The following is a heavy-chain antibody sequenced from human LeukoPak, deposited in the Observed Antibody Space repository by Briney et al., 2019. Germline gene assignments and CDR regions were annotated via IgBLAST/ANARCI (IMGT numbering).Heavy chain of an antibody. CDR3: ARDHDWGVDY. CDR2: INGKRGDT. V-gene: IGHV1-2*02. D-gene: IGHD7-27*01. CDR1: GFTFTDHY. Sequence: ASVKVSCTPSGFTFTDHYMHWVRQAPGQGLEWMGWINGKRGDTNYAQNFQDRVTMTRDTSTSTVYMELSRLTVDDTAVYYCARDHDWGVDYWGQGTLVTVSS. J-gene: IGHJ4*02.